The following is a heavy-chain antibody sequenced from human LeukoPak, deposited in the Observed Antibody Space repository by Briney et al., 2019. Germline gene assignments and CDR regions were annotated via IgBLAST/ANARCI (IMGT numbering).Heavy chain of an antibody. CDR1: GFTFSTYT. CDR2: ISSTSATI. J-gene: IGHJ4*02. CDR3: AREEYSYGYNY. V-gene: IGHV3-48*01. D-gene: IGHD5-18*01. Sequence: GGSLRLSCAASGFTFSTYTMNWVRQAPEKGLEWVSYISSTSATIYYAASVKGRFTISRDNAKNSLYLQMNSLTAEDTAVYYCAREEYSYGYNYWGQGTLVTVSS.